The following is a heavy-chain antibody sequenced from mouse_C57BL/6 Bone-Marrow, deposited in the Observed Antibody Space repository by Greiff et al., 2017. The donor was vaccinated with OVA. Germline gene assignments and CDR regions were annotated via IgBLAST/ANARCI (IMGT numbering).Heavy chain of an antibody. CDR1: GYTFTSYT. J-gene: IGHJ1*03. Sequence: QVQLQQSGAELARPGASVKMSCKASGYTFTSYTMHWVKQRPGQGLEWIGYINPSSGYTKYNQKFKDKATLTADKSYSTAYMPLSSLTSEDSAVSYCASSHYYGRSHWYFDVWGTGTTVTVSS. CDR3: ASSHYYGRSHWYFDV. V-gene: IGHV1-4*01. D-gene: IGHD1-1*01. CDR2: INPSSGYT.